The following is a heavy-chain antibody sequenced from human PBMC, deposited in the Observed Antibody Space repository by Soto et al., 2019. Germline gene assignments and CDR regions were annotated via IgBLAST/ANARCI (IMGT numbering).Heavy chain of an antibody. J-gene: IGHJ4*02. Sequence: EVQLLESGGGLVQPGGSLRLSCAASGFTFSSYAMSWVRQAPGKGLEWVSALSGSGGSTYYADSVKGRFTISRDNSKNTLYLQMNSLRAEDTAVYYCAKGERGYCTNGVCYKGYYFDYWGQGTLVTVSS. CDR1: GFTFSSYA. V-gene: IGHV3-23*01. CDR3: AKGERGYCTNGVCYKGYYFDY. CDR2: LSGSGGST. D-gene: IGHD2-8*01.